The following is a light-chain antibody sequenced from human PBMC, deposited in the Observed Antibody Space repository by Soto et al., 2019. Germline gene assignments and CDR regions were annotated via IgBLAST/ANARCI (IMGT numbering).Light chain of an antibody. CDR1: QAVGGTY. Sequence: EIVLQPSPGTLSFSPVEISRLSCIARQAVGGTYLAWYQHKPGQAPRLLIYGASNRAAGIPDRFGGSGSGTDFTLTISSLEPEDFAVYYCQQHGSSPPITCGQGTRREIK. V-gene: IGKV3-20*01. CDR2: GAS. CDR3: QQHGSSPPIT. J-gene: IGKJ5*01.